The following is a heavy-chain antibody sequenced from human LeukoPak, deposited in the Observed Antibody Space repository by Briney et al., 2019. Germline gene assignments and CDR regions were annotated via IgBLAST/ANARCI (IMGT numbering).Heavy chain of an antibody. Sequence: SETLSLTCTVSGGSISSGGYYWSWIRQHPGKGLEWIVYIYYSGCTYYNPTLKSGVTISIYTSKNQFSLKLSTVTAADTAVYYCAKSIAALNDAFDIWGQGTMVTVSS. CDR1: GGSISSGGYY. CDR3: AKSIAALNDAFDI. D-gene: IGHD6-6*01. CDR2: IYYSGCT. V-gene: IGHV4-31*03. J-gene: IGHJ3*02.